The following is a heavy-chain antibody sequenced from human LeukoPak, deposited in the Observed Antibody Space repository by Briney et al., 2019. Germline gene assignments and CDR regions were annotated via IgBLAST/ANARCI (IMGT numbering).Heavy chain of an antibody. CDR3: AKHYDSSDYGVSC. V-gene: IGHV3-30*18. CDR1: GFTFSSYG. J-gene: IGHJ4*02. CDR2: ISYDGSNK. Sequence: GGSLRLSCAASGFTFSSYGMHWVRQAPGKGLEWVAVISYDGSNKYYADSVKGRFTISRDNSKNTLYLQMNSLRAEDTAVYYCAKHYDSSDYGVSCWGQGTLVTVSS. D-gene: IGHD3-22*01.